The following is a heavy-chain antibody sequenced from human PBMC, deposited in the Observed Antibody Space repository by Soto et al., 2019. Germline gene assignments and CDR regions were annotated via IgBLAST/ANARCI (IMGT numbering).Heavy chain of an antibody. CDR3: ARGRVTFDF. CDR2: IYYSGGT. Sequence: QVHLQESGPGLVKPSQTLSLTCTVSGGSISSGGYYWSWIRQLPGKGLEWIGYIYYSGGTYYNTSLNSRVTISVDTSENQLFLKLSSVTAADTAVYYCARGRVTFDFWGQGTLVTVSS. V-gene: IGHV4-31*03. CDR1: GGSISSGGYY. J-gene: IGHJ4*02. D-gene: IGHD5-18*01.